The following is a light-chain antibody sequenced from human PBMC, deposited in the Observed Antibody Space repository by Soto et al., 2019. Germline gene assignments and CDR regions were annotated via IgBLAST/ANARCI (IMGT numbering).Light chain of an antibody. CDR1: QSVSSN. CDR3: QQYNNWPPCT. CDR2: GAS. Sequence: EIVMTLSPATLSVSPGERTTLSCRSRQSVSSNLAWYQQKPGQAPRLLIYGASTRATGIPARFSGSGSGTEFTLTISSLQSEDFAVYYCQQYNNWPPCTFGQGTKPDIK. V-gene: IGKV3-15*01. J-gene: IGKJ2*02.